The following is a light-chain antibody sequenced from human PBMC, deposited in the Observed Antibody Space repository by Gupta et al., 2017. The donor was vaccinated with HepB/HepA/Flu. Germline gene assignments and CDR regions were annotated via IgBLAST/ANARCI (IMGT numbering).Light chain of an antibody. CDR2: GAS. V-gene: IGKV3-15*01. CDR1: QSVSSN. J-gene: IGKJ1*01. CDR3: HQDNDWPRA. Sequence: DIVVMQSPATLSVSPGERATLSCRASQSVSSNLAWYQQKPGQAPRLLIYGASTRATGIPARFSGSGSGTEFTLTISSLQSEDFAVYYCHQDNDWPRAFGQGTKVEIK.